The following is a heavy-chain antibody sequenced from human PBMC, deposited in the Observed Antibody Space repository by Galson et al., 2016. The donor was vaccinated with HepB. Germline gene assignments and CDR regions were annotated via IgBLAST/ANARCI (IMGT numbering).Heavy chain of an antibody. J-gene: IGHJ3*02. V-gene: IGHV2-5*01. CDR3: AHTYTTTWHADDPFDI. D-gene: IGHD3-16*01. CDR1: GFSLSTTAVG. CDR2: IYWNDDK. Sequence: PALVKPTQTLTLTCTFSGFSLSTTAVGVGWIRQPPGEALEWLALIYWNDDKRYSPSLRSRLTITRDTSKNQVVLTMTNMDPEDTAAYYCAHTYTTTWHADDPFDIWGQGTLVTVSS.